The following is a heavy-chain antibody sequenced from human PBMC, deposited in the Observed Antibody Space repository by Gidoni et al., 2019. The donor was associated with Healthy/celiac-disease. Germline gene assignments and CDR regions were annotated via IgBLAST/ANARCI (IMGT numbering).Heavy chain of an antibody. Sequence: QVQLQQWGAGLLKPSETLSLTCAAYGGSFSGYYWCWIRPPPGKGLEWIGESNHSGSTNYNTSLKSRVTISVDTSKNQFSLKLSSVTAADTAVYYCARSPIRFPKERLFDYWGQGTLVTVSS. J-gene: IGHJ4*02. CDR2: SNHSGST. V-gene: IGHV4-34*01. CDR3: ARSPIRFPKERLFDY. D-gene: IGHD3-3*01. CDR1: GGSFSGYY.